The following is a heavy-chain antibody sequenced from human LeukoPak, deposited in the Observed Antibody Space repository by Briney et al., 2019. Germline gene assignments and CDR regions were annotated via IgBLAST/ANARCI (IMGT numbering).Heavy chain of an antibody. J-gene: IGHJ5*02. Sequence: SQTLSLTCTVSGGSISSGGYYWSWIRQHPGTGLEWIGYIYYSGSTYYNPSLKSRITISVDTSKNQFSLKLSSVTAADTAVYYCARATRRYWFDPWGQGTLVTVSS. CDR2: IYYSGST. V-gene: IGHV4-31*03. CDR3: ARATRRYWFDP. CDR1: GGSISSGGYY.